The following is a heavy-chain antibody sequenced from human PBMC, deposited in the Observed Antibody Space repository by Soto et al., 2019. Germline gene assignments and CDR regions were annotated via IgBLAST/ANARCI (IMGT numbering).Heavy chain of an antibody. CDR3: ARQGGYSFNWFDP. J-gene: IGHJ5*02. Sequence: SETLSLTCTVSGGSISSYYWSWIRQPPGKGLEWIGYIYYSGSTNYNPSLKSRVTISVDTSKNQFSLKLSSVTAADTAVYYCARQGGYSFNWFDPWGQGSLVTVSS. CDR1: GGSISSYY. D-gene: IGHD5-18*01. CDR2: IYYSGST. V-gene: IGHV4-59*08.